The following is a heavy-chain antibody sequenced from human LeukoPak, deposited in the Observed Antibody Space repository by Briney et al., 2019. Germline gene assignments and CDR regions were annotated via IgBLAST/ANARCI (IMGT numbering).Heavy chain of an antibody. J-gene: IGHJ4*02. CDR1: GFTFSSYA. Sequence: PGGSLRLSCAASGFTFSSYAVSWVRQAPGKGPEWVSAISGSGGSTYYADSVKGRFTISRDNSKNTLYLQMNSLRAADTAVYYCAKDGFDYGDRRPFDYWGQGTLVTVSS. CDR3: AKDGFDYGDRRPFDY. CDR2: ISGSGGST. V-gene: IGHV3-23*01. D-gene: IGHD4-17*01.